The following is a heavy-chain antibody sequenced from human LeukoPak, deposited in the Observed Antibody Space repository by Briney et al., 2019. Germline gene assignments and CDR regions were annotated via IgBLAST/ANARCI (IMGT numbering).Heavy chain of an antibody. CDR3: ASDIQGSWYYYYYYMDV. Sequence: GASVKVSCKASGYTFTSYGISWVRQAPGQGLEWMGWISAYNGNTNYAQKLQGRVTMTTDTSTSTAYMELRSLRSDDTAVYYCASDIQGSWYYYYYYMDVWGKGTTVTISS. V-gene: IGHV1-18*01. CDR1: GYTFTSYG. D-gene: IGHD6-13*01. CDR2: ISAYNGNT. J-gene: IGHJ6*03.